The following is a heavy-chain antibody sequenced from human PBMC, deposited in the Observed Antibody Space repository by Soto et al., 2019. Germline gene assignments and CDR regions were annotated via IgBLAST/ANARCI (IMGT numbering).Heavy chain of an antibody. CDR2: IYYSGST. CDR3: ARAAGSWYGYGMDV. J-gene: IGHJ6*02. D-gene: IGHD6-13*01. CDR1: GGSVSSGSYY. V-gene: IGHV4-61*01. Sequence: PSETLSLTCTVSGGSVSSGSYYWSWIRQPPGKGLEWIGYIYYSGSTNYNPSLKSRVTISVDTSKNQFSLKLSSVTAADTAVYYCARAAGSWYGYGMDVWGQGTTVTVS.